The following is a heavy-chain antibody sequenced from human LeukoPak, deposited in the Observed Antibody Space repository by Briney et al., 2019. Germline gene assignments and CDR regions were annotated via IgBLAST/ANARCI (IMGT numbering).Heavy chain of an antibody. D-gene: IGHD1-26*01. CDR1: GGSISSYY. V-gene: IGHV4-59*01. J-gene: IGHJ4*02. CDR3: ARGGSYYDC. CDR2: IYYSGST. Sequence: SETLSLTCTVSGGSISSYYWSWSRQPPGKGLEWIGYIYYSGSTNYNPSLKSRVTISVDTSRNHFSLKLSSVTAADTAVYYCARGGSYYDCWGQGTLVTVSS.